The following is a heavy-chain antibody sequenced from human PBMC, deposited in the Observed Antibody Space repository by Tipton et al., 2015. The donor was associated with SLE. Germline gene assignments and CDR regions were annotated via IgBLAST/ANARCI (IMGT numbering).Heavy chain of an antibody. CDR2: INSYGSST. Sequence: SLRLSCAASGCTFSCYWMHWVRQAPGKGLVWVTRINSYGSSTSYADSVKGRITISRDNAKNTLYLQMNSLRAEDTAVYYCATRDRRSGHLAYWGKGTLVTVSS. CDR3: ATRDRRSGHLAY. CDR1: GCTFSCYW. J-gene: IGHJ4*02. D-gene: IGHD2-21*01. V-gene: IGHV3-74*01.